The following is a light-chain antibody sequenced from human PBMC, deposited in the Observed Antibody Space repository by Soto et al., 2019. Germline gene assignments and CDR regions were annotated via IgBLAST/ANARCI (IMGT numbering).Light chain of an antibody. CDR1: SSDIGGYDF. CDR3: SSYTGTNLV. V-gene: IGLV2-8*01. Sequence: QSALTQPPSASGSPGQSVTISCTGSSSDIGGYDFVSWYQQHPGKVPKLLIYEVTKRPSGVPDRFSGSKSGNTASLTISGLQAEDEAHYYCSSYTGTNLVFGGGTKLTVL. CDR2: EVT. J-gene: IGLJ2*01.